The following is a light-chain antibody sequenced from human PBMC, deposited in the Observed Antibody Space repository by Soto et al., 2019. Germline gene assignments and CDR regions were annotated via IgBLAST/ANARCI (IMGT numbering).Light chain of an antibody. CDR3: QQCGSSPWT. CDR2: AAS. J-gene: IGKJ1*01. CDR1: QSVSSNY. Sequence: EIVMTQSPATLSVSPGERVTLSCRASQSVSSNYLAWYQQKPGQAPRLLIYAASSRATGIPDRFSGGGSGTDFTLTISRLEPEDFAVYYCQQCGSSPWTFGQGTKVDIK. V-gene: IGKV3-20*01.